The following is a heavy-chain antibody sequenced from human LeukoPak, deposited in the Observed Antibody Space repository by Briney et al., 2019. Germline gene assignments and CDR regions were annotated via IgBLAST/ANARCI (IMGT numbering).Heavy chain of an antibody. Sequence: ASVKVSCKASGYTFTSYGISWVRQAPGQGLEWMGWISAYNGNTNYAQKLQGRVTMTIDTSTSTAYMELRSLRSDDTAVYYCARDFCSGGSCKAPSDYWGQGTLVTVSS. D-gene: IGHD2-15*01. V-gene: IGHV1-18*01. CDR1: GYTFTSYG. CDR3: ARDFCSGGSCKAPSDY. J-gene: IGHJ4*02. CDR2: ISAYNGNT.